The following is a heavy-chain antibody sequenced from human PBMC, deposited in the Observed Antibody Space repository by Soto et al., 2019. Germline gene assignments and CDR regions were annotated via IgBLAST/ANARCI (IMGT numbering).Heavy chain of an antibody. CDR3: ARAQTSWFDP. J-gene: IGHJ5*02. CDR2: IYYGGST. Sequence: PSETLSLTCTVSGGSTSSGDYYWSWIRQPPGKGLEWIGYIYYGGSTYYNPSLKSRVTISVDTSKNQFSLKLSSVTAADTAVYYCARAQTSWFDPWGQGTLVTVSS. V-gene: IGHV4-30-4*01. CDR1: GGSTSSGDYY.